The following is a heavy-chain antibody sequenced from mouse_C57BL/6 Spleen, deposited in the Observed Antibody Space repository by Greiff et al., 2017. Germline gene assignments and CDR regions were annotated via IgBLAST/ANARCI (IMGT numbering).Heavy chain of an antibody. V-gene: IGHV5-6*01. D-gene: IGHD3-2*02. CDR3: ARPDSSGVFDY. CDR2: ISSGGSYT. J-gene: IGHJ2*01. Sequence: EVKLVESGGDLVKPGGSLKLSCAASGFTFSSYGMSWVRQTPDKRLEWVATISSGGSYTYYPDSVKGRFTISRYNAKNTLYLQMISLKSEDTAMYYCARPDSSGVFDYWGQGTTLTVSS. CDR1: GFTFSSYG.